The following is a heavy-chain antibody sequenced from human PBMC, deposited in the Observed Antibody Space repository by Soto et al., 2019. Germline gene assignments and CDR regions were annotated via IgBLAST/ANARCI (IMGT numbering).Heavy chain of an antibody. CDR1: GGSVTNSSYY. Sequence: SETLSLTCTVSGGSVTNSSYYWGWIRQSPGKGLEWIGSVYYRGRSYSKSSIKSRVTISVDTSKNRFSLSLNSVTASDTAVYFCVSQRTTVPTQAYFDYWGPGALVTVSS. V-gene: IGHV4-39*01. CDR2: VYYRGRS. D-gene: IGHD4-17*01. CDR3: VSQRTTVPTQAYFDY. J-gene: IGHJ4*02.